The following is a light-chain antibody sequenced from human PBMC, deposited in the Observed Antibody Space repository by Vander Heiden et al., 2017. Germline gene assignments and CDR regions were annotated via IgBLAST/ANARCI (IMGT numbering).Light chain of an antibody. V-gene: IGKV3-20*01. J-gene: IGKJ1*01. Sequence: EFLLTQSPATRPWSPGERAPLSSRASQSVSSSYLAWYQQRPGQAPRLLIYGASSRATGIPGRFSGSGSGTDFTLTISRLEPEDFAVYYCQQYDTSPQTFGQGTKVEIK. CDR1: QSVSSSY. CDR2: GAS. CDR3: QQYDTSPQT.